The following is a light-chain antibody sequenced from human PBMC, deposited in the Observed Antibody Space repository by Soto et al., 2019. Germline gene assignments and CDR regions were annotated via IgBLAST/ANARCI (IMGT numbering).Light chain of an antibody. V-gene: IGKV1-33*01. CDR3: QQCDQLPLT. J-gene: IGKJ4*01. CDR2: DAS. Sequence: DIQMTQSPSSLSASVGDRVTITCQASQDISNCLNWYQQKPGKAPKLLIYDASKLETGVPSRFSGSGSATHFTLTISSLQAADIARYYCQQCDQLPLTFGGWTKVEIK. CDR1: QDISNC.